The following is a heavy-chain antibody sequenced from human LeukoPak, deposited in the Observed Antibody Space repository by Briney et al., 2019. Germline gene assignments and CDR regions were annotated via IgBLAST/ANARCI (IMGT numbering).Heavy chain of an antibody. D-gene: IGHD6-6*01. J-gene: IGHJ5*02. V-gene: IGHV3-21*01. CDR3: ASVVMDSSSPNWFDP. CDR1: GFTFSSYS. Sequence: GGSLRLSCAASGFTFSSYSMNWVRQAPGKGLEWVSSISSSSSYIYYADSVRGRFTISRDNAKNSLYLQMNSLRAEDTAVYYCASVVMDSSSPNWFDPWGQGTLVTVSS. CDR2: ISSSSSYI.